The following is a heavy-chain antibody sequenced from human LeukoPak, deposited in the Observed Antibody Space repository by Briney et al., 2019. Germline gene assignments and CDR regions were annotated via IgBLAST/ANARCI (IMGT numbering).Heavy chain of an antibody. D-gene: IGHD4-17*01. J-gene: IGHJ4*02. Sequence: GGSLRLSCAASGFTFSSYGMHWVRQAPGKGLEWVAVIWYDGSNKYYADSVEGRFTISRDNSKNTLYLQMNSLRAEDTAVYYCAREIPYGPIDYWGQGTLVTVSS. CDR3: AREIPYGPIDY. V-gene: IGHV3-33*01. CDR2: IWYDGSNK. CDR1: GFTFSSYG.